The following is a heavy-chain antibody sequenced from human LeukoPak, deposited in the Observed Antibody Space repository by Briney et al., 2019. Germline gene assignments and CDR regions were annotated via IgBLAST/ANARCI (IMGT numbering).Heavy chain of an antibody. J-gene: IGHJ4*02. CDR3: VKPARGSGIQYGFDS. V-gene: IGHV3-64D*06. D-gene: IGHD4-11*01. CDR1: GFIFSSYA. CDR2: MSVIRGRT. Sequence: PGGSLRLSCSASGFIFSSYAMHWVRQAPGKRLEYVSAMSVIRGRTFYADSVEGRFTISRDNSGNTLYLQMNSLRPEDTAVYYCVKPARGSGIQYGFDSWGQGTLVTVSS.